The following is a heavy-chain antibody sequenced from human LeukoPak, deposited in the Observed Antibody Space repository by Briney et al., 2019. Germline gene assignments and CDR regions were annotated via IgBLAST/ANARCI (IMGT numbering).Heavy chain of an antibody. CDR3: AKELPPRAIRADALDL. J-gene: IGHJ3*01. CDR1: EFTFNDYA. CDR2: ISGSGSDP. Sequence: GGSLRLSCAASEFTFNDYAMSWVRQAPGKGLEWVSCISGSGSDPFYTDSVRGRFTISRDNSKNTLHLQMDRLRAEDTAIYYCAKELPPRAIRADALDLWSQGTVVTVSS. V-gene: IGHV3-23*01.